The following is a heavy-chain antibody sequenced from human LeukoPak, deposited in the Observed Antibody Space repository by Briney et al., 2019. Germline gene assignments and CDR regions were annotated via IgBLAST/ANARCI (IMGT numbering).Heavy chain of an antibody. Sequence: GASVKVSCKASGYTFTSYAMHWVRQAPGQRLEWMGWINAGNGNTKYSQKFQGRVTITRDTSASTAYMELSSLRSEDTAVYYCARARTCIAAAGGFDYWGQGTLVTVSS. V-gene: IGHV1-3*01. CDR2: INAGNGNT. CDR3: ARARTCIAAAGGFDY. D-gene: IGHD6-13*01. CDR1: GYTFTSYA. J-gene: IGHJ4*02.